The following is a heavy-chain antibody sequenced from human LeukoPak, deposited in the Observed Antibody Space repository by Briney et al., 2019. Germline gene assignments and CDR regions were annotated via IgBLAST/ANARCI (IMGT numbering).Heavy chain of an antibody. Sequence: ASVTVSCKASGYTFTSYAMHWVRQAPGQRLEWMGWINAGNGNTKYSQKFQGRVTITRDTSASTAYMELSSLRSEDTAVYYCARFINKQGIWFGESTDYWGQGTLVTVSS. J-gene: IGHJ4*02. V-gene: IGHV1-3*01. D-gene: IGHD3-10*01. CDR3: ARFINKQGIWFGESTDY. CDR1: GYTFTSYA. CDR2: INAGNGNT.